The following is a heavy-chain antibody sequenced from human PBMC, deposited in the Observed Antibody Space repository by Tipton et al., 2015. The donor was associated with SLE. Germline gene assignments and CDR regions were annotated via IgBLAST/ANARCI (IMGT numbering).Heavy chain of an antibody. CDR3: ATHRGAARHSTPIP. D-gene: IGHD6-6*01. J-gene: IGHJ5*02. CDR2: IYYTGTT. V-gene: IGHV4-39*07. Sequence: TLSLTCTVSGVSISGSSYYWAWIRQPPGKGLEWIGSIYYTGTTYSNLSLKSRVSISVDTSKNQFYLKLNSVTAADTAVYYCATHRGAARHSTPIPWGQGTLVTVSS. CDR1: GVSISGSSYY.